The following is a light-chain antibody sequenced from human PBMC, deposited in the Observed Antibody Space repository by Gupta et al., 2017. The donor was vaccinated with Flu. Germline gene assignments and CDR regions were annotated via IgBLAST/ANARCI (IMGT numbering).Light chain of an antibody. J-gene: IGKJ4*01. CDR1: QDIRDY. CDR3: QRLDNVLPVT. V-gene: IGKV1-33*01. CDR2: DVS. Sequence: DFQQTQSTSSLSASVGDRVTIICQANQDIRDYLNWYLQKPGKAPKLLIFDVSDLETGVPSRVRGSGSGTEYTFTIKNLQAEDNATDDCQRLDNVLPVTFGGGTKVELK.